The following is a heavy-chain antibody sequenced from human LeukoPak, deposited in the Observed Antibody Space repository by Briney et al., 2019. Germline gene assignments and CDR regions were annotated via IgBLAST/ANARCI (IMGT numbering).Heavy chain of an antibody. J-gene: IGHJ3*02. CDR1: GGTCSSYA. V-gene: IGHV1-69*05. CDR2: IIPTFGTA. CDR3: ARVTDHYDSSGYRFREGAFDI. D-gene: IGHD3-22*01. Sequence: SVKVSCKASGGTCSSYAISWVRQAPGQGLEWMGGIIPTFGTANYAQKFQGRVTITTDESTSTAYMELSSLRSEDTAVYYCARVTDHYDSSGYRFREGAFDIWGQGTMVTVSS.